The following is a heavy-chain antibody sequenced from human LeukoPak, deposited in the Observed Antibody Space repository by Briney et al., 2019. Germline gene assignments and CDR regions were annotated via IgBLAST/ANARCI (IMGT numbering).Heavy chain of an antibody. J-gene: IGHJ6*03. CDR2: ISAYNGNT. D-gene: IGHD6-6*01. Sequence: ASVKVSCKASGYTFTSYGISWVRQAPGQGLEWMGWISAYNGNTNYAQKLQGRVTMTTDTSTSTAYMELRSLRSDDTAVYYCASSSSDGYYYYYMDVWGKGTTVTVSS. CDR3: ASSSSDGYYYYYMDV. CDR1: GYTFTSYG. V-gene: IGHV1-18*01.